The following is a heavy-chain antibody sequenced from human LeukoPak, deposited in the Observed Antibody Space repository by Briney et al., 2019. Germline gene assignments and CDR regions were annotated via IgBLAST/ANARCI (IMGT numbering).Heavy chain of an antibody. CDR3: ARDFSRIRFLEWPYPFDP. V-gene: IGHV1-2*02. CDR1: GYTFTGYY. CDR2: INPNSGGT. J-gene: IGHJ5*02. Sequence: ASVKVSCKASGYTFTGYYMHWVRQAPGQGLEWMGWINPNSGGTNYAQKFQGRVTMTRDTSISTAYMELSRLRSDDTAVYYCARDFSRIRFLEWPYPFDPWGQGTLVTVSS. D-gene: IGHD3-3*01.